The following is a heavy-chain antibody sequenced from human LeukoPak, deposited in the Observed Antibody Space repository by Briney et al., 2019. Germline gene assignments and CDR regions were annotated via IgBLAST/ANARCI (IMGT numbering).Heavy chain of an antibody. CDR3: AREAVAAAGTDY. CDR2: IYYSGST. V-gene: IGHV4-30-4*01. Sequence: SQTLSLTCTVSGGSISSGDYYWSWIRQPPGKGLEWIGYIYYSGSTYYNPSLKSRVTISVDTSKNQFSLKLSSVTAADTAVYYCAREAVAAAGTDYWGQGTLVTVSS. CDR1: GGSISSGDYY. J-gene: IGHJ4*02. D-gene: IGHD6-13*01.